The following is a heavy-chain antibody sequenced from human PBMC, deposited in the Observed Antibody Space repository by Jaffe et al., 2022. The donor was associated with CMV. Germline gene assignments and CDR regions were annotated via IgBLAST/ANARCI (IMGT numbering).Heavy chain of an antibody. CDR3: ARDSDYGDYLVH. Sequence: EVQLVESGGGLVKPGGSLRLSCAASGFTFSSYSMNWVRQAPGKGLEWVSSISSSSSYIYYADSVKGRFTISRDNAKNSLYLQMNSLRAEDTAVYYCARDSDYGDYLVHWGQGTLVTVSS. J-gene: IGHJ4*02. CDR1: GFTFSSYS. V-gene: IGHV3-21*01. CDR2: ISSSSSYI. D-gene: IGHD4-17*01.